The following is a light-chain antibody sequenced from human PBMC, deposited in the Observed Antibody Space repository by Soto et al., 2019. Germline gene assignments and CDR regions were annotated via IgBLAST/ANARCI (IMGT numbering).Light chain of an antibody. CDR2: AAS. Sequence: EIQMTQSPPSLSASVGDTVTITCRASQTVQNYVNWYQQKPGTAPKLLIFAASTLQSGVPSRFSGSGSGTYFSLTISSLQTEDFATYYCQQSKGAPPHTFGQGTKVESK. CDR1: QTVQNY. CDR3: QQSKGAPPHT. J-gene: IGKJ2*01. V-gene: IGKV1-39*01.